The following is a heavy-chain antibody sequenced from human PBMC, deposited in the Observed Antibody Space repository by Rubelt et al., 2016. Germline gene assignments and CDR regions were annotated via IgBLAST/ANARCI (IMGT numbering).Heavy chain of an antibody. Sequence: QVQLVQSGAEVKKPGSSVTVSCKASGGTFSSYAISWVRQAPGQGLEWMGRIIPILGIANYAQKFQGRVTITADESTSTAYMELSSLRSEDTAVYYCATGGDFGVVIPNWFDPWGQGTLVTVSS. CDR3: ATGGDFGVVIPNWFDP. D-gene: IGHD3-3*01. J-gene: IGHJ5*02. CDR1: GGTFSSYA. V-gene: IGHV1-69*04. CDR2: IIPILGIA.